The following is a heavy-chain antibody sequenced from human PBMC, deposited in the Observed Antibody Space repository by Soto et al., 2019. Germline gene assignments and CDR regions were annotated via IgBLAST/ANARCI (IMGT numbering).Heavy chain of an antibody. CDR3: ARLYYYDSSGDSDY. Sequence: SETLSLTCAVYGGSFSGYYWSWIRQPPGKGLEWIGEINHSGSTNYNPSLKSRVTISVDTSKNQFPLKLSSVTAADTAVYYCARLYYYDSSGDSDYWGQGTLVTVSS. J-gene: IGHJ4*02. D-gene: IGHD3-22*01. CDR1: GGSFSGYY. CDR2: INHSGST. V-gene: IGHV4-34*01.